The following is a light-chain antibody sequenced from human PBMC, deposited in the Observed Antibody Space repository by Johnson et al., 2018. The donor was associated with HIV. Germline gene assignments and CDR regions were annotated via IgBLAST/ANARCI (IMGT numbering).Light chain of an antibody. Sequence: QSVLTQPPSVSAAPGQKVTISCSGSSSNIESDYVSWYQQLPGTAPKLLIYDNNKRPSGIPDRFSGSKSGTSATLGITGLQTGDEADYYCGTWDSSLSYNYVFGTGTKVTGL. CDR3: GTWDSSLSYNYV. CDR1: SSNIESDY. J-gene: IGLJ1*01. V-gene: IGLV1-51*01. CDR2: DNN.